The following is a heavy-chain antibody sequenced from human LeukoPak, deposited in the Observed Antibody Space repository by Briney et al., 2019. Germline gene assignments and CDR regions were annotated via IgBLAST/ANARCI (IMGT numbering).Heavy chain of an antibody. Sequence: PGGSLRLSCAASGFTFSNYAMSWVRQAPGKGLEWVSAISGGGVSTFYADSVKGRLTISRDNSKNTLYLQMSSLRAEDTAVYYCAREDYDILTGYYRGYYYSDYWGQGALVTVSS. J-gene: IGHJ4*02. CDR1: GFTFSNYA. V-gene: IGHV3-23*01. D-gene: IGHD3-9*01. CDR3: AREDYDILTGYYRGYYYSDY. CDR2: ISGGGVST.